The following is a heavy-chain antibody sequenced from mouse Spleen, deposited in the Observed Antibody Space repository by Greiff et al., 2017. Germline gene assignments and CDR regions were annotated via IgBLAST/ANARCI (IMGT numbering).Heavy chain of an antibody. CDR3: ARSGDDYAMDY. V-gene: IGHV1S132*01. CDR2: IFPGTGTT. D-gene: IGHD3-1*01. J-gene: IGHJ4*01. Sequence: VKLVESGAELVKPGASVKLSCKTSGYTFTSYWIQWVKQRPGQGLGWIGEIFPGTGTTYYNEKFKGKATLTIDTSSSTAYMQLSSLTSEDSAVYFCARSGDDYAMDYWGQGTSVTVSS. CDR1: GYTFTSYW.